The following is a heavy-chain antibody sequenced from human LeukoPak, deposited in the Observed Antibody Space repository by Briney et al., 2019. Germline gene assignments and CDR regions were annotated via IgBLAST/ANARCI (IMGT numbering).Heavy chain of an antibody. D-gene: IGHD6-6*01. CDR2: IYYSGST. CDR3: ARVGTAARHFDY. Sequence: PSETLSLTCTVSGGSISSHYWGWIRQPPGKGLEWIGYIYYSGSTNYNPSLKSRVTISVDTPKNQFSLKLSSVTAADTAVYYCARVGTAARHFDYWGQGTLVTVSS. J-gene: IGHJ4*02. V-gene: IGHV4-59*11. CDR1: GGSISSHY.